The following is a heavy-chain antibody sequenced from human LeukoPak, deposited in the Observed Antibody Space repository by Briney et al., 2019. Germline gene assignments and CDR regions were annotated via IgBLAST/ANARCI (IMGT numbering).Heavy chain of an antibody. V-gene: IGHV7-4-1*02. J-gene: IGHJ6*02. CDR2: INTNTGNP. CDR3: ARDHLYGDYPSRMDV. D-gene: IGHD4-17*01. CDR1: GYTFTSYA. Sequence: GASVKVSCKASGYTFTSYAMNWVRQAPGQGLEWMGWINTNTGNPTYAQGFTGRFVFSLDTSASTAYLQISSLKAEDTAVYYCARDHLYGDYPSRMDVWGQGTTVTVSS.